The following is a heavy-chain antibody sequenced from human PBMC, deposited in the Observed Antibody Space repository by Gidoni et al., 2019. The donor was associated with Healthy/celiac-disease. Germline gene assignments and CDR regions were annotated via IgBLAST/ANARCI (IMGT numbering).Heavy chain of an antibody. D-gene: IGHD6-6*01. J-gene: IGHJ4*02. CDR1: GFTFSSYS. Sequence: EVQLVESGGGLVKPGGSLRLSCAASGFTFSSYSMNWVRQAQGKGLEWVSSISSSSSYIDYADSVKGRFTISRDNAKNSLYLQMNSLRAEDTAVYYCFMEARPRDYWGQGTLVTVSS. CDR3: FMEARPRDY. CDR2: ISSSSSYI. V-gene: IGHV3-21*01.